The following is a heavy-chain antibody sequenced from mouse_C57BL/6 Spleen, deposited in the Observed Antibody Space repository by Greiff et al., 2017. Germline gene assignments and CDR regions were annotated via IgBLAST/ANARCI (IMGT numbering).Heavy chain of an antibody. D-gene: IGHD2-5*01. Sequence: QVQLQQPGAELVMPGASVKLSCKASGYTFTSYWMHWVKQRPGQGLEWIAEIDPSDSYTNYNQKFKGKSTLTVDKSSSTAYMQLSSLTSEDSAVYYCARKGYSNYYYAMDYWGQGTSVTVSS. CDR2: IDPSDSYT. V-gene: IGHV1-69*01. CDR3: ARKGYSNYYYAMDY. J-gene: IGHJ4*01. CDR1: GYTFTSYW.